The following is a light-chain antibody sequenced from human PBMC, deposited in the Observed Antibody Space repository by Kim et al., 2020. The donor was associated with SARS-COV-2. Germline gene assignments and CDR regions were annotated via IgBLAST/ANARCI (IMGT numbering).Light chain of an antibody. CDR1: QGISSY. Sequence: SASTGDRVTITCRASQGISSYLAWYQQKPGKAPKLLIYAASTLQSGVPSRFSGSGSGTDFTLTISCLQSEDFATYYCQQYYSYPYTFGPGTKLEI. CDR3: QQYYSYPYT. J-gene: IGKJ2*01. V-gene: IGKV1-8*01. CDR2: AAS.